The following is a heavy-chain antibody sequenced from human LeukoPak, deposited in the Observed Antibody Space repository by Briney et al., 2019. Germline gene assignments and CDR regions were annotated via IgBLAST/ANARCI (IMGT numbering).Heavy chain of an antibody. CDR2: IDYSGST. D-gene: IGHD4-17*01. V-gene: IGHV4-39*01. CDR1: GGSISSSSYY. Sequence: PSETLSLTCTVSGGSISSSSYYWGWIRQPPGKGLEWIGSIDYSGSTYYNPSLKSRVTISVGTSKNQFSLKLSSVTAADTAVYYCASQDYGPVDYWGQGTLVTVSS. CDR3: ASQDYGPVDY. J-gene: IGHJ4*02.